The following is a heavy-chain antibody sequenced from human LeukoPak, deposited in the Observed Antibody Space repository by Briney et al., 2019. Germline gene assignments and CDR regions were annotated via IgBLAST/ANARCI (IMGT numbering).Heavy chain of an antibody. CDR2: IYYSGST. V-gene: IGHV4-59*08. Sequence: PSETLSLTCTVSGGSISNYYWSWIRQPPRKGLEWIGYIYYSGSTNYNPSLKSRVTISVDTSKNQFSLKLSSVTAADTAAYYCARHGPDCSGGSCYSLIDYWGQGTLVTVSS. CDR1: GGSISNYY. J-gene: IGHJ4*02. CDR3: ARHGPDCSGGSCYSLIDY. D-gene: IGHD2-15*01.